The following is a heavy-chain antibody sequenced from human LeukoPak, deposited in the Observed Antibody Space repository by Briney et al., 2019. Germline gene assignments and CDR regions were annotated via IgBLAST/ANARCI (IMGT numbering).Heavy chain of an antibody. CDR3: ASFFSPISLDWLHQGYYGMDV. CDR1: GFTFSSYE. J-gene: IGHJ6*02. Sequence: GGSLRLSCAASGFTFSSYEMNWVRQAPGKGLEWVPYISSSGSTIYYADSVKGRFTISRDNAKNSLYLQMNSLRAEDTAVYYCASFFSPISLDWLHQGYYGMDVWGQGTTVTVSS. V-gene: IGHV3-48*03. CDR2: ISSSGSTI. D-gene: IGHD3-9*01.